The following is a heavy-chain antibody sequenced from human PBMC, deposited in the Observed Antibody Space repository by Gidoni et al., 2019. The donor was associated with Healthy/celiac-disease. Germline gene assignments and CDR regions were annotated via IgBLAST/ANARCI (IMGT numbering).Heavy chain of an antibody. CDR1: GCSISSSSYY. D-gene: IGHD5-18*01. J-gene: IGHJ5*02. V-gene: IGHV4-39*01. CDR3: ASITWILVSLVFDH. CDR2: IYYSGST. Sequence: QLQLQESCPGLVKPSETLSLTCTVSGCSISSSSYYWGWIRQPPGTGLEGIGSIYYSGSTYYNPSLKRRVTISVETSKNQFSLKLSSVTAADTAVYYCASITWILVSLVFDHWGQGTLVTVSS.